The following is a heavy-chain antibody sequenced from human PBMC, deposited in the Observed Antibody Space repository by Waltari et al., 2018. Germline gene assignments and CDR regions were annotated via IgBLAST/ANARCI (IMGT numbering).Heavy chain of an antibody. CDR1: GGFPSGNY. CDR3: ARFKSQWRGDYDYFDS. J-gene: IGHJ4*02. Sequence: QVHLQQWGAGLFTPSLTLSLTCAVSGGFPSGNYWGWRCQRPGKGLEWIGETSQPGGIKYNPSLKSRVSISEDRSKNEFSLKVSSVTAADTAVYYCARFKSQWRGDYDYFDSWGQGTLVTVSS. V-gene: IGHV4-34*01. CDR2: TSQPGGI. D-gene: IGHD6-19*01.